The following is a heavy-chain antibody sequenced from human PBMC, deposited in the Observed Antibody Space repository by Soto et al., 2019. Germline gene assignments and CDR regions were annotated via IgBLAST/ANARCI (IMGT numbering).Heavy chain of an antibody. J-gene: IGHJ4*02. Sequence: QLQLQESGSGLVKPSQTLSLTCAVSGGSISSGGYSWSWIRQPPGKGLEWIGYIYHSGSTYYNPSLKSRVTISVDRSKNQFSLKLSSVTAADTAVYYCARETNDFWRSSYYFDYWGQGTLVTVSS. CDR1: GGSISSGGYS. CDR2: IYHSGST. V-gene: IGHV4-30-2*01. D-gene: IGHD3-3*01. CDR3: ARETNDFWRSSYYFDY.